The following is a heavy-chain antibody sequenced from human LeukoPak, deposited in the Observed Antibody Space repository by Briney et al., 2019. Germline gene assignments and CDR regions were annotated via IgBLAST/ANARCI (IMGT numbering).Heavy chain of an antibody. J-gene: IGHJ3*02. CDR3: AREMLGATDDAFDI. CDR2: IYYSGST. V-gene: IGHV4-39*07. D-gene: IGHD1-26*01. CDR1: GGSISSSSYY. Sequence: PSETLSLTCTLSGGSISSSSYYWGWIRQPPGKGLEWIGSIYYSGSTYYNPSLKSRVTISVDTSKNQFSLKLSSVTAADTAVYYCAREMLGATDDAFDIWGQGTMVTVSS.